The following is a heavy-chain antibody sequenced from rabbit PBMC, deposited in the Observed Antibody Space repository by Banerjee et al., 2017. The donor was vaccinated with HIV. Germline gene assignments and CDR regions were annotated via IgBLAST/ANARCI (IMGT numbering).Heavy chain of an antibody. V-gene: IGHV1S45*01. CDR1: GFSFSTNYY. J-gene: IGHJ4*01. CDR3: TGSSYYDYFNL. Sequence: QQQLEESGGDLVKPEGSLTLTCKASGFSFSTNYYMCWVRQAPGKGLEWIACIDTSSDSTWYASWAKGRFTISKTSSTTVTLQMTSLSAADTATYFCTGSSYYDYFNLWGPGTLVTVS. D-gene: IGHD8-1*01. CDR2: IDTSSDST.